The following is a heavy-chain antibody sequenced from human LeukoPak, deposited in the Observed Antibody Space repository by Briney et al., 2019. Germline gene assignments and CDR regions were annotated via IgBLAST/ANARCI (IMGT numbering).Heavy chain of an antibody. CDR1: GGSISSSSYY. Sequence: PSETLSLTCTVSGGSISSSSYYWGWIRQPPGKGLEWIGSIYYSGSTYYNPSLKSRVTISVDTSKNQFSLKLSSVTAADTAVYYCARDSGRGTYYWGQGTLVTVSS. J-gene: IGHJ4*02. CDR2: IYYSGST. D-gene: IGHD3-10*01. CDR3: ARDSGRGTYY. V-gene: IGHV4-39*07.